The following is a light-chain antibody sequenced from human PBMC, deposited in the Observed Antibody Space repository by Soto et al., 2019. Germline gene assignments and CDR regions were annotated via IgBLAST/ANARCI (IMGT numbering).Light chain of an antibody. Sequence: EIVLTQSPGTLSLSPGERATLSCRASQSIDSNYLGWYQQKPGQTPRLLIYGASRRATGIPDRFSGSGSGTDFTLTISRLEPEDFAVYYCQHYGTSPGTFGQGTKVEIK. CDR1: QSIDSNY. CDR3: QHYGTSPGT. CDR2: GAS. V-gene: IGKV3-20*01. J-gene: IGKJ1*01.